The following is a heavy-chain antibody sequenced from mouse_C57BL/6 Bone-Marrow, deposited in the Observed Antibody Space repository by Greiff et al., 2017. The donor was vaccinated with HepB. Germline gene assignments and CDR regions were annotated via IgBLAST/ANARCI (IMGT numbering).Heavy chain of an antibody. CDR3: AKNGGLRRGWFAY. CDR2: IWRGGST. CDR1: GFSLTSYG. J-gene: IGHJ3*01. D-gene: IGHD2-4*01. V-gene: IGHV2-5*01. Sequence: VQGVESGPGLVQPSQSLSITCTVSGFSLTSYGVHWVRQSPGKGLEWLGVIWRGGSTDYNAAFMSRLSITKDNSKSQVFFKMNSLQADDTAIYYCAKNGGLRRGWFAYWGQGTLVTVSA.